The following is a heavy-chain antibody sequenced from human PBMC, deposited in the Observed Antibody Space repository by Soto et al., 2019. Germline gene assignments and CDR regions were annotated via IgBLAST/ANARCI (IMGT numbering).Heavy chain of an antibody. CDR3: ARGEGYCSGGTCYRWFDP. V-gene: IGHV1-3*01. Sequence: QVQLVQSGAEVKKPGASVKVSCKASGYTFTKYALHWVRQAPGQRLEWMGWINAGNGNTKYSQKFQGRVTITRDTSARTSYMQLSSLRSEDTAVYSCARGEGYCSGGTCYRWFDPWGQGTLVTVSS. J-gene: IGHJ5*02. CDR1: GYTFTKYA. CDR2: INAGNGNT. D-gene: IGHD2-15*01.